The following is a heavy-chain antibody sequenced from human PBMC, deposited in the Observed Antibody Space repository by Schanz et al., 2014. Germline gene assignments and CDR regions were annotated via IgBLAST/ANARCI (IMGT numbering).Heavy chain of an antibody. CDR3: AKYRGYYRVSGSYRELEY. CDR2: IGVDGTTT. Sequence: EVQLAESGGGLVQPGGSLRLSCAASGFNFSDYAINWVRQAPGKGLEWVSVIGVDGTTTYYADSVKGRFTISRDNSKNTLYLQMNSLRPEDTAVYYCAKYRGYYRVSGSYRELEYWGQGTLVTGSS. D-gene: IGHD3-10*01. V-gene: IGHV3-23*04. J-gene: IGHJ4*02. CDR1: GFNFSDYA.